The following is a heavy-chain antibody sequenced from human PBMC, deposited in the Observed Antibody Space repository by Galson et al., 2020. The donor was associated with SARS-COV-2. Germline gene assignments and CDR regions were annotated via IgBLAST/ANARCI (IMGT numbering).Heavy chain of an antibody. V-gene: IGHV1-69*13. Sequence: SVKVSCKASGGTFSSYAISWVRQAPGQGLEWMGGIIPIFGTANYAQKFQGRVTITVDESTSTAYMELSSLRSEDTAVYYCARYDYGDYETPGGDYYYGMDVWGQGTTVTVSS. D-gene: IGHD4-17*01. J-gene: IGHJ6*02. CDR2: IIPIFGTA. CDR3: ARYDYGDYETPGGDYYYGMDV. CDR1: GGTFSSYA.